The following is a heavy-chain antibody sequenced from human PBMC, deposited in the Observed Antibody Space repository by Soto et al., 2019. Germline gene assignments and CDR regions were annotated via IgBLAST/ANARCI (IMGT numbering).Heavy chain of an antibody. CDR1: GFPFSSYG. Sequence: QVQLVESGGGVVQPGRSLRLSCAASGFPFSSYGMHWVREAPGKGLEWVAVISYDGINKYYADSVKGRFTISRDNSASTLYLQMNSLRPEDTALYYCVGGQYYFDYRGQGTLVTVSP. CDR3: VGGQYYFDY. CDR2: ISYDGINK. J-gene: IGHJ4*02. D-gene: IGHD3-10*01. V-gene: IGHV3-30*03.